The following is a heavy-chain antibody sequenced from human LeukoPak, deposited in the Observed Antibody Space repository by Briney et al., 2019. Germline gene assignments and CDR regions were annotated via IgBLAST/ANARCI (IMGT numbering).Heavy chain of an antibody. D-gene: IGHD4-17*01. J-gene: IGHJ2*01. CDR2: TYYRSKWYN. Sequence: SQTLSLTCDISGDSVPSNTAAWNWIRQSPSRGLEWLGRTYYRSKWYNDYAVSVKSRITINPDTSKNQFSLQLNSVTPEDTAVYYCARDSPLTTVTTFPYWYFDLWGRGTLVTVSS. V-gene: IGHV6-1*01. CDR3: ARDSPLTTVTTFPYWYFDL. CDR1: GDSVPSNTAA.